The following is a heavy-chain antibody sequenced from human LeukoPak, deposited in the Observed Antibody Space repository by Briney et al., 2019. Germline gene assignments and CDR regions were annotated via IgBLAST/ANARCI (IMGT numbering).Heavy chain of an antibody. V-gene: IGHV4-4*07. CDR3: ARASDSSGYYLDY. D-gene: IGHD3-22*01. CDR2: ISTSGNT. CDR1: GGSISGYY. J-gene: IGHJ4*02. Sequence: SETLSLTCTVSGGSISGYYWSWIRQPAGKGQEWIGHISTSGNTGYNPSLKSRVTMSVDTSKNQFSLKLSSVTAADTAVYYCARASDSSGYYLDYWGQGTLVTVSS.